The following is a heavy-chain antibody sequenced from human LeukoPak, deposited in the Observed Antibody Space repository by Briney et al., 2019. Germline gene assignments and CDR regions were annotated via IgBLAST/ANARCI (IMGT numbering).Heavy chain of an antibody. CDR2: IYYSGST. Sequence: SETLSLTCTVSGGSITTSSYYWGWIRQPPGKGLEWIGSIYYSGSTYYNPSLESRVTISVDTSKNQFSLKLSSVTVADTAVYYCARETSQKGAHYMDVWGKGTTVTISS. CDR3: ARETSQKGAHYMDV. D-gene: IGHD3-16*01. J-gene: IGHJ6*03. CDR1: GGSITTSSYY. V-gene: IGHV4-39*07.